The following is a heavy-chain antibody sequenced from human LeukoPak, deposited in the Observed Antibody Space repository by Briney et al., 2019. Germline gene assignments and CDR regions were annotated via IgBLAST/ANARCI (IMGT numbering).Heavy chain of an antibody. CDR1: GVTFSSYA. D-gene: IGHD6-13*01. V-gene: IGHV3-23*01. Sequence: GASLRLPCAASGVTFSSYAMSWVRQAPGKGLEWVSAISGSGGSTYYADSVKGRFTIPRDNSKNTLYLQMNNLRAEDTAVYYCARDTTGYPDYWGQGTLVTVSS. J-gene: IGHJ4*02. CDR2: ISGSGGST. CDR3: ARDTTGYPDY.